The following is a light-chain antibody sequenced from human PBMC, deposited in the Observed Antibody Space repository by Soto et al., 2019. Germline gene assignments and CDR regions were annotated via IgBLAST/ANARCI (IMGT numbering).Light chain of an antibody. V-gene: IGKV3-20*01. CDR1: QNVSSSY. Sequence: EIVLTQSPGTLSLSPGERATLSCRASQNVSSSYLAWYQQKPSQAPRLLIYGASSRATDIPDRFSGSGSGTDFTHTFSRLEPEDFAMYYCQQYGNSPTWTFGQGTKVDIK. J-gene: IGKJ1*01. CDR3: QQYGNSPTWT. CDR2: GAS.